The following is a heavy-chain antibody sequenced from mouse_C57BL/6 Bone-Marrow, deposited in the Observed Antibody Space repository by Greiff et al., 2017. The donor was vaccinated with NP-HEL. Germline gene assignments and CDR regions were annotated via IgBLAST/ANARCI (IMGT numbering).Heavy chain of an antibody. J-gene: IGHJ2*01. D-gene: IGHD2-4*01. Sequence: QVQLQQPGAELVKPGASVKLSCKASGYTFTSYWMHWVKQRPGRGLEWIGRIDTNSGGTKYNEKFKSKATLTVDKPTSTTYMQLSSLTSEDSAVYYCARDYRKDFDYWGQGTTLTVSS. CDR3: ARDYRKDFDY. V-gene: IGHV1-72*01. CDR1: GYTFTSYW. CDR2: IDTNSGGT.